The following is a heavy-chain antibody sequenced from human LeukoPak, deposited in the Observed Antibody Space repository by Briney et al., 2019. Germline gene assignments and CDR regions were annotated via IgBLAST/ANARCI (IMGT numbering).Heavy chain of an antibody. Sequence: ASVKVSCKASGYTFTSYGISWVRQAPGQGLEWMGWISAYNGNTNYAQKLQGRVTMTTDTSTSTAYMELRSLRSDDTAVYYCARDLVITMVRGVRSAFDIWGQGTMVTVSS. CDR2: ISAYNGNT. V-gene: IGHV1-18*01. D-gene: IGHD3-10*01. J-gene: IGHJ3*02. CDR3: ARDLVITMVRGVRSAFDI. CDR1: GYTFTSYG.